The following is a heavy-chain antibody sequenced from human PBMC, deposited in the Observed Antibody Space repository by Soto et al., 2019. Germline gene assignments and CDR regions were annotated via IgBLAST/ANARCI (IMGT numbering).Heavy chain of an antibody. V-gene: IGHV3-33*01. J-gene: IGHJ4*02. CDR3: GRGNWGGYSEGIDS. Sequence: QVQLVQSGGGVVQPGRSLRLSCAASGFTFSSYGMHWVRQVPGKGLEWVAVIWHDGSNEFYGDSVKGRSTISRDNSKNTLHLKIDSLRVEDTAVYYCGRGNWGGYSEGIDSWGQGTLVTVSS. CDR1: GFTFSSYG. CDR2: IWHDGSNE. D-gene: IGHD2-2*03.